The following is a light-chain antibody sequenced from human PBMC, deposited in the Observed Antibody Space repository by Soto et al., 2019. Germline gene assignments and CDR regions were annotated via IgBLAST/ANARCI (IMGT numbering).Light chain of an antibody. J-gene: IGLJ3*02. Sequence: QSALTQPASVSGSPGQSITISCTGTSSDTGGYKYVSWYQHHPGKAPKLMIYEVNNRPSGVSIRFSGSKSGNTASLTISGLQTEDEGDYYCSSYTSSSTQVFGGGTKLTVL. CDR2: EVN. CDR1: SSDTGGYKY. V-gene: IGLV2-14*01. CDR3: SSYTSSSTQV.